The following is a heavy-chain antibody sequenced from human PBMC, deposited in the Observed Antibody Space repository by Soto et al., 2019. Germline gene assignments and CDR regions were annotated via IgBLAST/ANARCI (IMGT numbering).Heavy chain of an antibody. J-gene: IGHJ5*02. D-gene: IGHD6-13*01. CDR2: IIPILGIA. V-gene: IGHV1-69*02. CDR3: ARGAEYSSSWATYNWFDP. Sequence: QVQLVQSGAEVKKPGSSVKVSCKASGGTFSSYTISWVRQAPGQGLEWMGRIIPILGIANYAQKFQGRVTITADKSRSTAYMELSSLRSEDTAVYYCARGAEYSSSWATYNWFDPWGQGTLVTVSS. CDR1: GGTFSSYT.